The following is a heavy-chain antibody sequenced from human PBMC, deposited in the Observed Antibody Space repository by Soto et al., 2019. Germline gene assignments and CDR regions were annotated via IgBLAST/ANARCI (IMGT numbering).Heavy chain of an antibody. J-gene: IGHJ4*02. CDR3: TRGRGTSGWYADY. D-gene: IGHD6-19*01. Sequence: GGSLRLSCSASVFVFGDYAVTLVRQSPGKGLEWVGVVRSETYCGSTEYAASVKGRFRISRDDSESIAYLQMTSLKTEDTAFYYCTRGRGTSGWYADYWGKGTMVTVSS. CDR2: VRSETYCGST. V-gene: IGHV3-49*04. CDR1: VFVFGDYA.